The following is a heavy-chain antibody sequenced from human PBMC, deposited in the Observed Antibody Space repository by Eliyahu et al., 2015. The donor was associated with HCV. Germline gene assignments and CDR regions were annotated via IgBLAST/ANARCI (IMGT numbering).Heavy chain of an antibody. D-gene: IGHD1-26*01. CDR1: GFSFSNYG. CDR3: AKNVGSTPPFDY. CDR2: ISYDGSIQ. J-gene: IGHJ4*02. Sequence: QVQLVESGGGVVQPGRSLRLSCAASGFSFSNYGXPWVRQAPGEGLEWVAVISYDGSIQYYADSVKGRFSVSRDNSKNTVYLQMNSLTTEDTAVYYCAKNVGSTPPFDYWGQGTLVTVSS. V-gene: IGHV3-30*18.